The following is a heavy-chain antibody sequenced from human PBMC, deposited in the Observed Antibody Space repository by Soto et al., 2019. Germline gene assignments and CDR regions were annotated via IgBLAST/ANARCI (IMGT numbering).Heavy chain of an antibody. CDR2: ILYDGSNK. V-gene: IGHV3-30*02. CDR1: GCTFSRYG. Sequence: GGALRLSCEASGCTFSRYGMHWVSQARGKGMYCVAFILYDGSNKYYTDSVKRRFTISRHNSKNTLYLQMNSLRAEDTAVYYCAKLTEWDTAGYYYYGMDVWGQGTTVTVSS. J-gene: IGHJ6*02. D-gene: IGHD1-26*01. CDR3: AKLTEWDTAGYYYYGMDV.